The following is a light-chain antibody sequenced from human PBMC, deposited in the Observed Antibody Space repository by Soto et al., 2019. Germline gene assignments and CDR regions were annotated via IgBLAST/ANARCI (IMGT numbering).Light chain of an antibody. J-gene: IGKJ1*01. CDR3: QQRSNWPRS. V-gene: IGKV3-11*01. CDR1: RSVSTF. CDR2: DAS. Sequence: EIAMTQSPATLSVSRGQIATLSCRASRSVSTFLGWYQQKPGQPPRLLIYDASNRATGVLARFSGSGSGTDFTLTISSLEPEDFAVYYCQQRSNWPRSFGQGTKVDIK.